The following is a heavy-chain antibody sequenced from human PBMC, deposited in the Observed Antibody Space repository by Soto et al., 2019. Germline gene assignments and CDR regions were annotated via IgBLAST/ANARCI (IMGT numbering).Heavy chain of an antibody. V-gene: IGHV3-23*01. Sequence: AGGSLRLSCAASGFTFSSYAMSWVRQAPGKGLEWVSAISGSGGSTYYADSVKGRFTISRDNSKNTLYLQMNSLRAEDTAVYYCAIQPQIQLWFRHWGQGTLVTVSS. D-gene: IGHD5-18*01. J-gene: IGHJ4*02. CDR1: GFTFSSYA. CDR2: ISGSGGST. CDR3: AIQPQIQLWFRH.